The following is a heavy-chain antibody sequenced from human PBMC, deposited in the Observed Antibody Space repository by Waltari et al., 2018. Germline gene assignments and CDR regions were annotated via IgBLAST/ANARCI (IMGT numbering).Heavy chain of an antibody. CDR1: GFTFSSYS. D-gene: IGHD1-26*01. V-gene: IGHV3-48*01. J-gene: IGHJ4*02. CDR3: ARGSGSYYFDY. Sequence: EVQLVESGGGLVQPGGSLRLSCAASGFTFSSYSMNWVRQAPGKGLDWVSYISSSSSTIDYADSGKGRFTISRDNAKNSLYLQMNSLRAEDTAVYYCARGSGSYYFDYWGQGTLVTVSS. CDR2: ISSSSSTI.